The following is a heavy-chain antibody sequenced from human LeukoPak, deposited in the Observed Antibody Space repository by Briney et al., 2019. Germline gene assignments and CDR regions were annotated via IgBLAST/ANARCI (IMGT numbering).Heavy chain of an antibody. CDR1: GFSFSSYS. CDR3: ARDGDSDNIDF. V-gene: IGHV3-21*01. J-gene: IGHJ4*02. Sequence: GGSLRLSCAASGFSFSSYSMNWVRQAPGKGLEWYSFISSSSSYIYYAESVKGRFNISRDNAKNSLFLQMNSLRAEDTAVYYCARDGDSDNIDFWGQGTLVTVSS. CDR2: ISSSSSYI. D-gene: IGHD4-17*01.